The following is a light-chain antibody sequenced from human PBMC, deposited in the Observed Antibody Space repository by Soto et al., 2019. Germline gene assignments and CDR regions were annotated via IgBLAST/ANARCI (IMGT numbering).Light chain of an antibody. V-gene: IGLV2-8*01. CDR3: NSYAGSNNFRV. CDR2: EVS. CDR1: SSDVGGYNY. J-gene: IGLJ3*02. Sequence: QAVLTQPPSASGSPGQSVTISCTGTSSDVGGYNYVSWYQQHPGKAPKLMIYEVSKRPSGVPDRFSGSKSGNTASLTVSGLQAEDEADYYCNSYAGSNNFRVFGGGTKQTVL.